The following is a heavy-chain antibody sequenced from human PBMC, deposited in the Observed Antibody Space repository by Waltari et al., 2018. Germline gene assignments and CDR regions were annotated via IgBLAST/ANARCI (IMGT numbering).Heavy chain of an antibody. Sequence: QVQLVQSGAEVKKPGASVKVSCKASGYTFTSYVISWVRQAPGQGLEWMGWISAYKGNTNYDQKLQGRVTMTTDTSTSTAYMELRSLRSDDTAVYYCARDPYYYDSSGYFRAFDIWGQGTMVTVSS. CDR2: ISAYKGNT. D-gene: IGHD3-22*01. CDR1: GYTFTSYV. CDR3: ARDPYYYDSSGYFRAFDI. J-gene: IGHJ3*02. V-gene: IGHV1-18*01.